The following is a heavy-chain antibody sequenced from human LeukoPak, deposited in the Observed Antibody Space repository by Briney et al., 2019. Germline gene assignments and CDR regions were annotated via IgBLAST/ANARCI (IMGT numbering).Heavy chain of an antibody. V-gene: IGHV1-69*05. CDR3: ARGRVAILTGYSTFDY. J-gene: IGHJ4*02. Sequence: ASVRVSCKASGGTFSSYAISWVRQAPGQGLEWMGGIIPIFGTANYAQKFQGRVTITRNTSISTAYMELSSLRSEDTAVYYCARGRVAILTGYSTFDYWGQGTLVTVSS. CDR1: GGTFSSYA. D-gene: IGHD3-9*01. CDR2: IIPIFGTA.